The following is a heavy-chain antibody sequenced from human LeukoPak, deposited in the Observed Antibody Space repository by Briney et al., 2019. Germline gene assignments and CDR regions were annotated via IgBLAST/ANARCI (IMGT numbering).Heavy chain of an antibody. Sequence: GGSLRLSCAASGFTFSSHGMNWVRQAPGKGLEWVSGIIPSGHTTYYADSVRGRFTISRDNSKNTLYLQMNSLRAEDTAVYYCAKVSSSWYGVLLSGWFDPWGQGTLVTVSS. CDR2: IIPSGHTT. J-gene: IGHJ5*02. CDR3: AKVSSSWYGVLLSGWFDP. D-gene: IGHD6-13*01. V-gene: IGHV3-23*01. CDR1: GFTFSSHG.